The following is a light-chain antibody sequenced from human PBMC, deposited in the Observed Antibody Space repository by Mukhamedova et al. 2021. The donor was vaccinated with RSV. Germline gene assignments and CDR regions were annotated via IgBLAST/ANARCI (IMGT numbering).Light chain of an antibody. J-gene: IGLJ1*01. CDR1: SSDVGGYNY. Sequence: GTSSDVGGYNYVSWYQQHPGKAPKLMIYEVSNRPSGVSNRFSGSKSGNTASLTISGLQAEDEADYYCSSYTGSSTYVFGTGTKVT. CDR2: EVS. CDR3: SSYTGSSTYV. V-gene: IGLV2-14*01.